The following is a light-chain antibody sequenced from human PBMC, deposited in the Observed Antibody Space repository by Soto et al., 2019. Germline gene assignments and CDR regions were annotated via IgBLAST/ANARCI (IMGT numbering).Light chain of an antibody. CDR2: DVN. V-gene: IGLV2-14*01. Sequence: QSVLTQPASVSGSPGQSITMSCNGTSSDVGGYTYVSWYQQHSGKAPLLIIFDVNNRPSGVSDRFSGSKSGNTASLTISGLQADDEATYFCSSYTTISTVVFGGGTKVTVL. CDR1: SSDVGGYTY. CDR3: SSYTTISTVV. J-gene: IGLJ2*01.